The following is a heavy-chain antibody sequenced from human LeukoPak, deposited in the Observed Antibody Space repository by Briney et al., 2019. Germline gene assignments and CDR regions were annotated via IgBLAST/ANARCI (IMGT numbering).Heavy chain of an antibody. D-gene: IGHD3-10*01. CDR3: ARDRGVSYNWFDP. CDR1: GGSISSYY. V-gene: IGHV4-59*01. J-gene: IGHJ5*02. Sequence: SETLSLTRTVSGGSISSYYWSWIRQPPGKGLEWIGYIYYSGSTNYNPSFKSRVTISVDTSKNQFSLKLSSVTAADTAVYYCARDRGVSYNWFDPWGQGTLVTVSS. CDR2: IYYSGST.